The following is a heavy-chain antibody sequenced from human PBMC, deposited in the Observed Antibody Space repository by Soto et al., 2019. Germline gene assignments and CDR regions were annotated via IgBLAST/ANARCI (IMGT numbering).Heavy chain of an antibody. CDR1: GGSISSYY. V-gene: IGHV4-59*01. J-gene: IGHJ4*02. CDR2: IYYSGST. CDR3: ASSIAAADGFDY. D-gene: IGHD6-13*01. Sequence: SETLSLTCTVSGGSISSYYWSWIRQPPGKGLEWIGYIYYSGSTNYNPSLKIRVTISVDTSKNQFSLKLSSVTAADTAVYYCASSIAAADGFDYWGQGTLVTVS.